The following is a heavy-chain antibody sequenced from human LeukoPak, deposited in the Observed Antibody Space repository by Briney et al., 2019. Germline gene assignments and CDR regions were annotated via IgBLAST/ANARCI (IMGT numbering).Heavy chain of an antibody. Sequence: ASVTVSCKASGYTFTGYYMHWVRQAPGQGLGWMGWINPNSGGTNYAQKFQGRVTMTRDTSISTAYMELSRLRSDVTAVYYCARILRYSSSWYYFDYWGQGTLVTVSS. D-gene: IGHD6-13*01. V-gene: IGHV1-2*02. CDR1: GYTFTGYY. CDR2: INPNSGGT. J-gene: IGHJ4*02. CDR3: ARILRYSSSWYYFDY.